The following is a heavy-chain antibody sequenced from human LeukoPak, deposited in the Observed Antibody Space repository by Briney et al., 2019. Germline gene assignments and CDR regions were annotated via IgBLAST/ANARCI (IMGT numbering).Heavy chain of an antibody. CDR1: GGSFSGYY. V-gene: IGHV4-34*01. CDR3: ARGVGDGYNFDY. J-gene: IGHJ4*02. CDR2: INHSGST. Sequence: SETLSLTCAVYGGSFSGYYWSWIRQPPGKGLEWIGEINHSGSTNYNPSLKSRVTISVDTSKNQFSLKLSSVTAADTAVYYCARGVGDGYNFDYWGQGTLVTVSS. D-gene: IGHD5-24*01.